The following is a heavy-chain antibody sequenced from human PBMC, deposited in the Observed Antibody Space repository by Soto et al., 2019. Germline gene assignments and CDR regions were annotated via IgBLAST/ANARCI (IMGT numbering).Heavy chain of an antibody. V-gene: IGHV1-18*01. CDR1: GYTFTSYG. J-gene: IGHJ5*02. CDR3: ARVVALPDYYGSGSYYKGAPWFDP. Sequence: VASVKVSCKASGYTFTSYGISWVRQAPGQGLEWMGWISAYNGNTDYAQKLQGRVTMTTDTSTSTAYMELRSLRSDDTAVYYCARVVALPDYYGSGSYYKGAPWFDPWGQGTLVTVSS. CDR2: ISAYNGNT. D-gene: IGHD3-10*01.